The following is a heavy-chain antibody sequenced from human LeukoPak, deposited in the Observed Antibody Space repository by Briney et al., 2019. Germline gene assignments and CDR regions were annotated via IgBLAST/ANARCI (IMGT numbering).Heavy chain of an antibody. Sequence: GGSLRLSCAASGFTFSSYWMSWVRQAPGKGLEWVANIKQDGSEKYYVDSVKGRFTISRDNAKNSLYLQMNSLRAEDMALYYCAKGYSGYDHDAFDIWGQGTMVTVSS. J-gene: IGHJ3*02. CDR2: IKQDGSEK. D-gene: IGHD5-12*01. V-gene: IGHV3-7*03. CDR3: AKGYSGYDHDAFDI. CDR1: GFTFSSYW.